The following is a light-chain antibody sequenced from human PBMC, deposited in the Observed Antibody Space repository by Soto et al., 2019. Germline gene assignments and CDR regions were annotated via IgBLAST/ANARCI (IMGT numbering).Light chain of an antibody. CDR1: QSVSSSY. J-gene: IGKJ1*01. Sequence: EIVLTQSPGTLSLSPGGRATLSCRASQSVSSSYLAWYQQKPGQAPRLLIYAASSRATGIPDRLSGSGSGTDSTLTISRLEPEDFAVYYCQQYGSSPWTFGQGTKVDIK. V-gene: IGKV3-20*01. CDR3: QQYGSSPWT. CDR2: AAS.